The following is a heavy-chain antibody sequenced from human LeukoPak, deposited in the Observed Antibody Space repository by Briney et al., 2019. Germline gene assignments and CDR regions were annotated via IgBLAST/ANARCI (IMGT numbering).Heavy chain of an antibody. CDR1: GLTFSSYS. CDR3: ARGEDCSSTSCSGPDYYYGLGV. V-gene: IGHV3-21*01. CDR2: ISLSSNYI. Sequence: GGSLRLSCAASGLTFSSYSMSWVRQAPGKGLEWVSSISLSSNYIYYADSVKGRFSISRENAKNSLYLQMNTLRTEDTAVYYCARGEDCSSTSCSGPDYYYGLGVWGQGTSVTVS. D-gene: IGHD2-2*01. J-gene: IGHJ6*02.